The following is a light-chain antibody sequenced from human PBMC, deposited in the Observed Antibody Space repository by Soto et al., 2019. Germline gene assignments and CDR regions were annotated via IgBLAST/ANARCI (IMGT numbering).Light chain of an antibody. Sequence: DVQMAQSPSSLSASVGVRVTITCRASQYITTYLNWYQQKPGKAPKLLIYAASILQSGVPSRFSGRGSGTDFTLTISGLEAEDFATYYCQHSYSNVWTFGQGTRVEVK. CDR2: AAS. J-gene: IGKJ1*01. CDR3: QHSYSNVWT. CDR1: QYITTY. V-gene: IGKV1-39*01.